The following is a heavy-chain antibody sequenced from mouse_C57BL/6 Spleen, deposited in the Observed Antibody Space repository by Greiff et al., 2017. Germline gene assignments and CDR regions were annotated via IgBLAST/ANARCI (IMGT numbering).Heavy chain of an antibody. CDR3: ARLYSSYGGYFDV. CDR1: GYSITSDY. J-gene: IGHJ1*03. V-gene: IGHV3-8*01. Sequence: EVKLQESGPGLAKPSQTLSLTCSVTGYSITSDYWNWIRKFPGNKLEYMGYISYSGSTYYNPSLKSRLSITRDTSKNQYYLQLNSVTTEDTATYYCARLYSSYGGYFDVWGTGTTVTVSS. CDR2: ISYSGST. D-gene: IGHD1-1*01.